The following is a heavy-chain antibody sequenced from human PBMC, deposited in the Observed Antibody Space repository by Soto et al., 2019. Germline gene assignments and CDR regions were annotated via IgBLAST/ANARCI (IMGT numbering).Heavy chain of an antibody. CDR1: GGSLTSSTYS. D-gene: IGHD2-2*03. Sequence: PSETLSLTCTVSGGSLTSSTYSWGWIRQPPGEGLEWIGSIYYSGNTYYNSSLKSRVTFSVDTSKNQFSLKLSSVTAADTAVYYCARIGYYFDYWGQGTLVTVS. J-gene: IGHJ4*02. CDR3: ARIGYYFDY. CDR2: IYYSGNT. V-gene: IGHV4-39*01.